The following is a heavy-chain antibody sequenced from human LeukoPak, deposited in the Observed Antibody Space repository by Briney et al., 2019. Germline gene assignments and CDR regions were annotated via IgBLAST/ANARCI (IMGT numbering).Heavy chain of an antibody. Sequence: SETLSLTCTVSGGSISGYFWSWIRQPPGKGLEWIGYIHYSGTTNYNPSLNSRVAISVDTSKNQFSLRLSSVTAADTAVYYCARYGITIVRGGKYYFDSWGQGTLVTVSS. CDR3: ARYGITIVRGGKYYFDS. CDR2: IHYSGTT. D-gene: IGHD3-10*01. CDR1: GGSISGYF. J-gene: IGHJ4*02. V-gene: IGHV4-59*08.